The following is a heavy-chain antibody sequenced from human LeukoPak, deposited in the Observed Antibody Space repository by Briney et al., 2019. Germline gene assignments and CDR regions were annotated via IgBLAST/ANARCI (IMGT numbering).Heavy chain of an antibody. CDR1: GFTFSSYS. CDR3: ASRGVIINYFDY. V-gene: IGHV3-21*01. Sequence: GGPLRLSCAASGFTFSSYSMNWVRQAPGKGLEWVSSISSSSSYIYYADSVKGRFTISRDNAKNSLYLQMNSLRAEDTAVYYCASRGVIINYFDYWGQGTLVTVSS. CDR2: ISSSSSYI. D-gene: IGHD3-10*01. J-gene: IGHJ4*02.